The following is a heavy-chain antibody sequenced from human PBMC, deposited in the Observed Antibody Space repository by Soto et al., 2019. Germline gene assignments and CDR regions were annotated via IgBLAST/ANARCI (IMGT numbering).Heavy chain of an antibody. D-gene: IGHD3-3*01. J-gene: IGHJ6*01. CDR3: AIEGSVFGVVALVDV. Sequence: ASVKVSCKASGYTFTSHYMHWVRQAAGQGLEWMGIINPSGGSTSYAQKFQGRVTMTRDTSTSTVYMELSSLGSEDTAVYYCAIEGSVFGVVALVDVWGQGTTVTGSS. V-gene: IGHV1-46*01. CDR2: INPSGGST. CDR1: GYTFTSHY.